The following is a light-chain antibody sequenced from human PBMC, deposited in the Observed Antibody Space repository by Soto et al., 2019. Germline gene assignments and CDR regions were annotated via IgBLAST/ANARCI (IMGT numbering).Light chain of an antibody. CDR3: QHSYSTPFT. J-gene: IGKJ4*01. V-gene: IGKV1-39*01. Sequence: DIPMTQSPSSLSASVGDRVTITCRASQSISSYLNWYQQKPEKAPNLLIYAASSLQSGVPSRFSGSGSGTDFTLTISSLQPEDFATYYCQHSYSTPFTFGGGTKVEIK. CDR1: QSISSY. CDR2: AAS.